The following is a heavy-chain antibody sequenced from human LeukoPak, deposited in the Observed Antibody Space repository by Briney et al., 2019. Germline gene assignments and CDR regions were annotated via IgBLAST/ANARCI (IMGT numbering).Heavy chain of an antibody. D-gene: IGHD4-23*01. J-gene: IGHJ5*02. V-gene: IGHV4-59*01. CDR3: ARDANGGNSWGWLDP. CDR2: IFYTGFT. Sequence: SETLSLTCTVSGGSIRNYYWSWIRQSPGKGLEWIGYIFYTGFTHYNPSLESRVTISVDTSKKQFSLRLKSVTAADTAVYYCARDANGGNSWGWLDPWGQGTLVTVSS. CDR1: GGSIRNYY.